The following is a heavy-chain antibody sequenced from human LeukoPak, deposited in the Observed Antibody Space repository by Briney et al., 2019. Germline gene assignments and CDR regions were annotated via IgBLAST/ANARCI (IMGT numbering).Heavy chain of an antibody. CDR3: ARLYSSSWYDATLEY. CDR2: ISAYNGNT. D-gene: IGHD6-13*01. V-gene: IGHV1-18*01. J-gene: IGHJ4*02. CDR1: GYTFTSYG. Sequence: EASVKVSCKASGYTFTSYGISWVRQAPGQGLEWMGWISAYNGNTNYAQKLQGRVTMTTDTSTSTAYMELRSLRSDDTAVYYCARLYSSSWYDATLEYWGQGTLVTVSS.